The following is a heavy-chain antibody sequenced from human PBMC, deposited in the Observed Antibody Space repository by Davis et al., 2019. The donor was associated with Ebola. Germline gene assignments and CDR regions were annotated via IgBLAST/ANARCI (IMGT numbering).Heavy chain of an antibody. V-gene: IGHV3-48*04. D-gene: IGHD3-10*02. CDR3: VRGGTHLGDMEYYVPDY. CDR2: IGSDSKTI. CDR1: GSRFRLYT. Sequence: GESLKISCAASGSRFRLYTMNWVRQAPGKGLEWIAYIGSDSKTIFYADSVKGRFTISRDNGKSTLYLQMSSLRVDDTAIYFCVRGGTHLGDMEYYVPDYWGQGALVTVSS. J-gene: IGHJ4*02.